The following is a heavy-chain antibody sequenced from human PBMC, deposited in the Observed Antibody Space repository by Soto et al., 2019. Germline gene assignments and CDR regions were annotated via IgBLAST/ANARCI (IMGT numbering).Heavy chain of an antibody. J-gene: IGHJ4*02. Sequence: PGGSLRLSCAASGFTFSTYAMSWVRQAPGKGLEWVSTITGSGGSTFYADSVKGRFTISRDNSKNTLYLQMSFLRAEDTAVYYCAKDYYGFWSGPSGPGGIWGQGTLVTVSS. V-gene: IGHV3-23*01. CDR3: AKDYYGFWSGPSGPGGI. CDR1: GFTFSTYA. D-gene: IGHD3-3*01. CDR2: ITGSGGST.